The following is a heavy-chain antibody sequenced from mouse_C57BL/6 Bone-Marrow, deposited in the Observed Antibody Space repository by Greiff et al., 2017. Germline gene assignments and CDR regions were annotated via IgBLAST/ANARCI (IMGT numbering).Heavy chain of an antibody. V-gene: IGHV5-2*03. J-gene: IGHJ4*01. CDR1: EYEFPSHD. CDR3: ADSSGYYYAMDY. CDR2: INSDGGST. D-gene: IGHD3-2*02. Sequence: EVKLEESGGGLVQPGESLKLSCESNEYEFPSHDMSWVRKTPEKRLELVAAINSDGGSTYYPDTMERRFIISRDNTKKTLYLQMSSLRSEDTALYYCADSSGYYYAMDYWGQGTSVTVSS.